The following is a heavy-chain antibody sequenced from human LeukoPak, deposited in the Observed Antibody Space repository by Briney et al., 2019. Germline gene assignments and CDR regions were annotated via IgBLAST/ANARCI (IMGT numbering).Heavy chain of an antibody. V-gene: IGHV3-30*02. CDR2: MRNDGSNK. D-gene: IGHD3-16*01. Sequence: GGSLRLSCAASGFTFSTHGMHWVRQAPGKGLEWVAFMRNDGSNKYYADSVRGRLTISRDNYKNTLYLQMNSLRAEDTAVYYCAKANTGGGSNNLGYFHHWGQGTLVTVSS. CDR3: AKANTGGGSNNLGYFHH. J-gene: IGHJ1*01. CDR1: GFTFSTHG.